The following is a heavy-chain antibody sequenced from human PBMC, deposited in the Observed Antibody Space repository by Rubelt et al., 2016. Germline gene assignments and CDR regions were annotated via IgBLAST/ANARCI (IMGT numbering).Heavy chain of an antibody. CDR3: AGGLTVASISALED. D-gene: IGHD6-6*01. Sequence: QLQLQESGPGLVKPSETLSLTCTVSSGSISSSRYFWGWIRQPPGKGPEWIGSISYSGGTYYNPSLKSRVTISVDTSKTLFSQKLGSVTAAETAVYYCAGGLTVASISALEDWGQGTLVTVSS. J-gene: IGHJ4*02. CDR2: ISYSGGT. CDR1: SGSISSSRYF. V-gene: IGHV4-39*07.